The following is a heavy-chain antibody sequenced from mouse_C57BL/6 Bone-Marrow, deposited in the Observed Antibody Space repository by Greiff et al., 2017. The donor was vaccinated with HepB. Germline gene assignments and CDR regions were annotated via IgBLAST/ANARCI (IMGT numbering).Heavy chain of an antibody. CDR1: GYTFTDYD. D-gene: IGHD5-2*01. J-gene: IGHJ4*01. CDR2: IGPGSGST. Sequence: QVQLQQSGAELVKPGASVKISCKASGYTFTDYDINWVKQRPVQGLEWIGKIGPGSGSTYYNEKFKGKATLTADKSSSTAYMQLSSLTSEDSAVYFCARWECLRRSRNYAMDYWGQGTSVTLSA. CDR3: ARWECLRRSRNYAMDY. V-gene: IGHV1-77*01.